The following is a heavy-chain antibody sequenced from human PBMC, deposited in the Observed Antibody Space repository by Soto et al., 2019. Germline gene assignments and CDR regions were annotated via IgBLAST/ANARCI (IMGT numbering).Heavy chain of an antibody. V-gene: IGHV3-33*01. CDR1: GFSLRTDG. J-gene: IGHJ5*02. D-gene: IGHD6-19*01. CDR2: IWYDGTKK. Sequence: QVQLVESGGGVVQSGRSLTLSCAASGFSLRTDGMHWLRRAPGKGLEWVAFIWYDGTKKFYAKSVKGRSTISKDNSNNILYLQMSGLRVEDTAVYYCARDVLTAVAGSVNWFDPWGQGTLVTVSS. CDR3: ARDVLTAVAGSVNWFDP.